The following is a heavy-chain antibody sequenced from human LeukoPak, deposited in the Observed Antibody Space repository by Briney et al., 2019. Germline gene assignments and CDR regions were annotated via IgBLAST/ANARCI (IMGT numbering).Heavy chain of an antibody. CDR2: IKHDGSEK. CDR3: ARQPIYEAYFDF. D-gene: IGHD3-16*01. V-gene: IGHV3-7*01. Sequence: AGGSLRLSCAASGFPFYRYWMSWVRLAPGKGLEWVANIKHDGSEKTFVDSVKGRFTISRDNAENSLYLQMNSLRAEDTAVYYCARQPIYEAYFDFWGQGTLVTVSS. J-gene: IGHJ4*02. CDR1: GFPFYRYW.